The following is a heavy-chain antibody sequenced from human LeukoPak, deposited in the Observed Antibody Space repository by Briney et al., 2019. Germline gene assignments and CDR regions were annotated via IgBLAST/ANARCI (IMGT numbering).Heavy chain of an antibody. CDR1: GFTFSTYG. CDR3: AKDWPMVRGVIIRDNWFDP. J-gene: IGHJ5*02. V-gene: IGHV3-30*02. D-gene: IGHD3-10*01. CDR2: IRYEGSNK. Sequence: GGSLRLSCAASGFTFSTYGMHSVRQAPRKGLEWVAFIRYEGSNKYYADSVKGPFTISRDNSKNTLYLQMNSLRAEDTAVYYCAKDWPMVRGVIIRDNWFDPWGQGTLVTVSS.